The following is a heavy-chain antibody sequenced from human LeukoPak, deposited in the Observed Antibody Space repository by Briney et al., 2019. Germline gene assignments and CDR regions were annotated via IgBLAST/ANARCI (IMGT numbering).Heavy chain of an antibody. Sequence: GGSLRLSCAASGFTVSSNYMSWVRQGPGKGLECVSVISNDGDTYYADSVKGRFTISRDTSKNTVSLQLNSLRAEDTAVYYCAGDKTTGGWYEFDYWGQGTLVTVSS. CDR2: ISNDGDT. D-gene: IGHD6-19*01. CDR3: AGDKTTGGWYEFDY. V-gene: IGHV3-53*01. CDR1: GFTVSSNY. J-gene: IGHJ4*02.